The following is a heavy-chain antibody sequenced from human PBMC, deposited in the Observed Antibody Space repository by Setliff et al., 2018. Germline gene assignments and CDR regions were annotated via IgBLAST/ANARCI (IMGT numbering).Heavy chain of an antibody. V-gene: IGHV4-39*01. Sequence: SETLSLTCTVSGGSISTATYYWGWVRQSPGKGLEWIGSIYWSGNTWYNPSFKSRVTISIDTSKNQFSLKMSSVAAADTAVYYCASNRAAMALDDPWGQGKLVTVSS. J-gene: IGHJ5*02. CDR1: GGSISTATYY. CDR3: ASNRAAMALDDP. D-gene: IGHD5-18*01. CDR2: IYWSGNT.